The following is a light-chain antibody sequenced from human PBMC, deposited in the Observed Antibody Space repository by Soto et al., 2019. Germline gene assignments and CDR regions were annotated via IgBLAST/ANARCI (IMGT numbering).Light chain of an antibody. CDR1: QSISIN. J-gene: IGKJ2*01. Sequence: DILLTQSPTSLSASVGDTVTITCRASQSISINLNWYQHRPGEAPKVLIYAASPLATGAPSRFSGTGVGTDFTLTISSLQLEDFATYYCQQTYTTRVYTFGQGTKLEFK. CDR3: QQTYTTRVYT. CDR2: AAS. V-gene: IGKV1-39*01.